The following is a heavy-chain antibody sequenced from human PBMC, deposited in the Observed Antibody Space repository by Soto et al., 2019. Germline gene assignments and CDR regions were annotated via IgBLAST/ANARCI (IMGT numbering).Heavy chain of an antibody. CDR3: ARTFDYYGMDV. CDR2: IYHAGSV. CDR1: GYSIGSGYY. Sequence: SESLSLACSVSGYSIGSGYYWAWIRQSPGKGLEWIGSIYHAGSVYYNPSLNGRVALSMDTSKNHFSLKLTSVTAADTAVYYCARTFDYYGMDVWGQGTTVTVSS. V-gene: IGHV4-38-2*01. J-gene: IGHJ6*02.